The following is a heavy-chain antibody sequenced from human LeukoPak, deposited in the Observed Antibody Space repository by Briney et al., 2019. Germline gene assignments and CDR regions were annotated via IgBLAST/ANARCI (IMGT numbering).Heavy chain of an antibody. CDR1: GGSFSGYY. V-gene: IGHV4-34*01. J-gene: IGHJ5*02. CDR2: INHSGST. Sequence: PSETLSLTCAVYGGSFSGYYWSWIRQPPGKGLEWIGEINHSGSTNYNPSLKSRVTISVDTSKNQFSLKLSSVTAADTAVYYCARYMTTVTTNGLALTGNWLDPWGQGTLVTVSS. CDR3: ARYMTTVTTNGLALTGNWLDP. D-gene: IGHD4-17*01.